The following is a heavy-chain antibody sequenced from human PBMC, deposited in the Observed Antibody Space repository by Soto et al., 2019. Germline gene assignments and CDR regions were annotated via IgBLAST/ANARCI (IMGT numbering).Heavy chain of an antibody. V-gene: IGHV3-72*01. D-gene: IGHD6-13*01. CDR2: SKGKINGYTT. J-gene: IGHJ4*02. CDR1: GFTFSDHY. CDR3: ARVSSSVREYDH. Sequence: PGGSLRLSCAVSGFTFSDHYMDWVRQPPGKGLEWVGRSKGKINGYTTEYGASVKGRFSISRDESQNSLYLQMNSLKTEDTAVYYCARVSSSVREYDHWGQGTLVTVSS.